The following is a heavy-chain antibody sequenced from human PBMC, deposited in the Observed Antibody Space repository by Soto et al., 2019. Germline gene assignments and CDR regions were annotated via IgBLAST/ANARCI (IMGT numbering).Heavy chain of an antibody. CDR3: AKRNSMKLVDY. V-gene: IGHV3-30*18. Sequence: QVQLVESGGGVVQPGRSLRLSCAASGFTFSSYGMHWVRQAPGKGLEWVAVISYDGSNKYYADSVKGRFTISRDNSKNTLYLQMNSLRAEDTAVYYCAKRNSMKLVDYWGQGTLVTVSS. CDR2: ISYDGSNK. J-gene: IGHJ4*02. D-gene: IGHD4-4*01. CDR1: GFTFSSYG.